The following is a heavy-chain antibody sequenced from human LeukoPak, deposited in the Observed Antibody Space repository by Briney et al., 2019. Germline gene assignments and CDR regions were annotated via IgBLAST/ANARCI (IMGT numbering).Heavy chain of an antibody. CDR1: GFTFSSYE. D-gene: IGHD3-9*01. CDR3: ARVRGRDILTGYDY. Sequence: GGSLRLSCAASGFTFSSYEMNWVRQAPGKGLEWVSYISSSGSTIYYADSVKGRFTISRDNAKNSLYLQMNSLRAEDTAVYYCARVRGRDILTGYDYGGQGTLVTVSS. CDR2: ISSSGSTI. V-gene: IGHV3-48*03. J-gene: IGHJ4*02.